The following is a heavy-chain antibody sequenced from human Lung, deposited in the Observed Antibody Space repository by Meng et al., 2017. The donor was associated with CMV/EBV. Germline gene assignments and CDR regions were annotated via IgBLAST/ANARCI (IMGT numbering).Heavy chain of an antibody. Sequence: GGSLRLXCAASGFTFSSHWMTWVRQAPRKGLEWVANINQDGSQKNYVDSVKGRFTISRDNAKNSLFLQMNSLRAEDTAVYYCARVAAAGRGMDVWGQGTTVTVSS. D-gene: IGHD6-13*01. CDR1: GFTFSSHW. CDR2: INQDGSQK. V-gene: IGHV3-7*04. CDR3: ARVAAAGRGMDV. J-gene: IGHJ6*02.